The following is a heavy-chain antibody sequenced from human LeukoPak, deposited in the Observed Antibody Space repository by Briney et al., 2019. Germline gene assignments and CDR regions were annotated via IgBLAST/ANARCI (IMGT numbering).Heavy chain of an antibody. CDR2: ISYDGSNK. V-gene: IGHV3-30*18. J-gene: IGHJ6*02. Sequence: GGSLRLSCAASGFTFSSYGMHWVRQAPGKGLEWVAVISYDGSNKYYADSVKGRFTISRDNSKNTLYLRMNSLRAEDTAVYYCAKDQSYYYGSGSHYSMDVWGQGTTVTVSS. D-gene: IGHD3-10*01. CDR1: GFTFSSYG. CDR3: AKDQSYYYGSGSHYSMDV.